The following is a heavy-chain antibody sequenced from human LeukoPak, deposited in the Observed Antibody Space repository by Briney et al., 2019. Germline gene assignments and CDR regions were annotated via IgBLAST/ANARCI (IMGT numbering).Heavy chain of an antibody. CDR2: IQNDEIDK. Sequence: PGGSLRLSCAASGFTFTTYGMHWVRQAPGKGLEWVAFIQNDEIDKFYADSVKGRFTVSGDNSKNTLYLQMNSLRAEDTAVYYCAKERKLLPFDCWGQGTLVTVSS. CDR3: AKERKLLPFDC. V-gene: IGHV3-30*02. D-gene: IGHD4-23*01. CDR1: GFTFTTYG. J-gene: IGHJ4*02.